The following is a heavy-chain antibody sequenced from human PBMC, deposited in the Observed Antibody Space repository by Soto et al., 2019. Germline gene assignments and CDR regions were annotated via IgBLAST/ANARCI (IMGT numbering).Heavy chain of an antibody. Sequence: EEQLVESGGDLVQPGGSLSLSCVASGFTFSNYWMHWVRQAPGKGLEWVSRINSDESSRAYADSVKGRFISSRDNDKNSLSLEMNSLRAEDTAVYYCARGIDFYFDLWGRGTLVTVSS. V-gene: IGHV3-74*01. CDR3: ARGIDFYFDL. CDR1: GFTFSNYW. CDR2: INSDESSR. J-gene: IGHJ2*01.